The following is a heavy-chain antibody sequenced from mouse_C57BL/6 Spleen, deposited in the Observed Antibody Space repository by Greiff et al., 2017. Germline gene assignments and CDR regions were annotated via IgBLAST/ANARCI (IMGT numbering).Heavy chain of an antibody. J-gene: IGHJ3*01. CDR3: AGSNAWFAY. V-gene: IGHV5-6*01. D-gene: IGHD2-5*01. CDR2: ISSGGSYT. CDR1: GFTFSSYG. Sequence: EVNVVESGGDLVKPGGSLKLSCAASGFTFSSYGMSWVRQTPDKRLEWVATISSGGSYTYYPDSVKGRFTISRDNAKNTLYLQLSSLKSEDTAMYYCAGSNAWFAYWGQGTLVTVSA.